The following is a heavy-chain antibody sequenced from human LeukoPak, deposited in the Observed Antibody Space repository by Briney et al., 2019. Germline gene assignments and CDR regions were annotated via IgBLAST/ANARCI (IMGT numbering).Heavy chain of an antibody. CDR2: IYYSGST. Sequence: RASETLSLTCTVSGDSISTYYWSWIRQPPGKGLEWSGSIYYSGSTYYSPSLKSRVTISVDTSKNQFSLKLSSVTAADTAVYYCARGVRGLGFDYWGQGTLVTVSS. CDR3: ARGVRGLGFDY. CDR1: GDSISTYY. J-gene: IGHJ4*02. D-gene: IGHD3-10*01. V-gene: IGHV4-59*12.